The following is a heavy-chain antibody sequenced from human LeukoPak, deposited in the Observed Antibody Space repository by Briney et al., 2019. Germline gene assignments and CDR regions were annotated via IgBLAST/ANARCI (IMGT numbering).Heavy chain of an antibody. CDR3: ARGRVVTANRLVYFDY. CDR2: INHSGST. J-gene: IGHJ4*02. Sequence: PSETLSLTCAVYGGSFSGYYWSWIRQPPGKGLEWIGEINHSGSTNYNPSLKSRVTISVDTSKNQFSLKLSSVTAADTAVYYCARGRVVTANRLVYFDYWGQGTLVTVSS. D-gene: IGHD2-21*02. V-gene: IGHV4-34*01. CDR1: GGSFSGYY.